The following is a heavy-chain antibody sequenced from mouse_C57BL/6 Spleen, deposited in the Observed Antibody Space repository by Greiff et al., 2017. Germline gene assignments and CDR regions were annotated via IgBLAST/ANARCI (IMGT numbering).Heavy chain of an antibody. CDR2: ISNLAYSI. V-gene: IGHV5-15*01. Sequence: EVQGVESGGGLVQPGGSLKLSCAASGFTFSDYGMAWVRQAPRKGPEWVAFISNLAYSIYYADTVTGRFTISRENAKNTLYLEMSSLRSEDTAMYYCARQYGSAMDYWGQGTSVTVSS. J-gene: IGHJ4*01. CDR3: ARQYGSAMDY. D-gene: IGHD1-1*02. CDR1: GFTFSDYG.